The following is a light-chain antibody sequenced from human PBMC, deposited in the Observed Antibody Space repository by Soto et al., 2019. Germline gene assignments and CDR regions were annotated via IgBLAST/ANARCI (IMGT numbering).Light chain of an antibody. V-gene: IGLV1-44*01. CDR2: NNN. J-gene: IGLJ1*01. CDR1: SSNIGTNA. Sequence: QSVLTQPPSASGTPGQRVTISCSGGSSNIGTNAVNWYQQLPGTAPKLLIYNNNQRPSGVPDRFSGSKSGTSASLAISGLQSEDEADYSCAAWDDSLNGYVFGTGPKLTVL. CDR3: AAWDDSLNGYV.